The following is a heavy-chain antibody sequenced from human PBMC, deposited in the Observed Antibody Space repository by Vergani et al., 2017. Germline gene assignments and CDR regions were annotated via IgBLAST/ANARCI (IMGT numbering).Heavy chain of an antibody. D-gene: IGHD3-3*01. CDR3: ARIRRYFWSGRGFDP. CDR1: GFSLSTSGMC. V-gene: IGHV2-70*01. CDR2: IDWDDDK. Sequence: QVTLRESGPALVKPTQTLTLTCTLSGFSLSTSGMCVSWIRQPPGKALEWLALIDWDDDKYYSTSLKTRLTISKDTSKNQVVLTMTNMDPVDTATYYCARIRRYFWSGRGFDPWDQGTLVTVSS. J-gene: IGHJ5*02.